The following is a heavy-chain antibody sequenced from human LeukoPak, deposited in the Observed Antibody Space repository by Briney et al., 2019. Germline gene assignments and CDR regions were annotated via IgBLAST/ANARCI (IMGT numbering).Heavy chain of an antibody. V-gene: IGHV3-74*03. CDR1: GFNFGSYS. Sequence: GGSLRLSCAASGFNFGSYSMTWVRHAPGMGLVWVSRINEHGTDSMYAESVKGRFTISRDNAKNTVYLQMNSLRAEDTAVYYCVRDETLWTLDWWGQGTLVSVSS. J-gene: IGHJ4*02. CDR3: VRDETLWTLDW. CDR2: INEHGTDS. D-gene: IGHD1-1*01.